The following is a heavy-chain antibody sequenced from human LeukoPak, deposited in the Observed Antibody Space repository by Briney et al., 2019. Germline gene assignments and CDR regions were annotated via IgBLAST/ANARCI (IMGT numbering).Heavy chain of an antibody. CDR3: AKHDIVVVPAAPDAFDI. CDR1: GFTFAGYG. J-gene: IGHJ3*02. CDR2: INWKGGST. V-gene: IGHV3-20*04. Sequence: GGSLRLSCAASGFTFAGYGMKWVRQVPGKGLEWVAGINWKGGSTGYADSVKGRFTISRDNAKNSLYLQMNSLRAEDTAVYYCAKHDIVVVPAAPDAFDIWGQGTMVTVSS. D-gene: IGHD2-2*01.